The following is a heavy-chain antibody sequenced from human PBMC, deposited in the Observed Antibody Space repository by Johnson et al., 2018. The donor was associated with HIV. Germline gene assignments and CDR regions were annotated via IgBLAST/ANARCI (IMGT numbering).Heavy chain of an antibody. CDR3: AREQWADAFDI. CDR2: IQIAGSEN. D-gene: IGHD6-19*01. Sequence: VQLVESGGGVVQPGRSLRLACAASGLTFSSYWMSWVRQAPGKGLEWVANIQIAGSENYYVDALKGRFTISRDNATNPLYLQMNSLRAEDTAVYYCAREQWADAFDIWGQGTMVTVSS. J-gene: IGHJ3*02. V-gene: IGHV3-7*01. CDR1: GLTFSSYW.